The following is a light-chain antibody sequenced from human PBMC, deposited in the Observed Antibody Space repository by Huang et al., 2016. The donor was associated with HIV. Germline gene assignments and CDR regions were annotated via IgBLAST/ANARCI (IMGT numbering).Light chain of an antibody. V-gene: IGKV1-39*01. CDR3: QQGYSTPYT. CDR2: AAS. J-gene: IGKJ2*01. CDR1: QTISTF. Sequence: DIQMTQSPSSLSASVGDRVTLTCRASQTISTFLNWYQQKPGKAPKLLIYAASSLQSGVPSKFSGIGSGTDFTLTISSLQPEDFATYYCQQGYSTPYTFGQGTKLEIK.